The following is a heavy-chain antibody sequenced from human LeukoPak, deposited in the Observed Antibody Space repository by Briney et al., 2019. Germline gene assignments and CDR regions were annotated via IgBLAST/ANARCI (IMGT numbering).Heavy chain of an antibody. V-gene: IGHV1-18*01. CDR1: AYTFTNYG. J-gene: IGHJ4*02. CDR2: ISAHNGNT. CDR3: ARDGYFDH. Sequence: ASVKVSCKASAYTFTNYGIAWVRQAPGQGLEWMGWISAHNGNTNYAQKLQGGVTMTTDTSTNTAYIELRSLASDDTALYYCARDGYFDHWGQGTLVTVSS.